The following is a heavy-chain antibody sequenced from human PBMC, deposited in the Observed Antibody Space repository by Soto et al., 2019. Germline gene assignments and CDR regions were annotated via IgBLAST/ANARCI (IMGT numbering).Heavy chain of an antibody. Sequence: SETLSLTCTVSGGSISSYYWSWIRQPAGKGLEWIGRIYTSGSTNYNPSLKSRVTTSVDTSKSQFALKLSSVTAADTAVYYCARVATSSSWPLYYYYGMDVWGQGPTFTAP. CDR1: GGSISSYY. D-gene: IGHD6-13*01. CDR2: IYTSGST. CDR3: ARVATSSSWPLYYYYGMDV. V-gene: IGHV4-4*07. J-gene: IGHJ6*02.